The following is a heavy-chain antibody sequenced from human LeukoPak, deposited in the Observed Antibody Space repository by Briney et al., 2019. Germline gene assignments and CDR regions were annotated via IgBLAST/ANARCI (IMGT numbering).Heavy chain of an antibody. Sequence: ASVKVSCKASGYTFTSNYIHWVRQDPGQGLEWMGMIYPRDGSTSYAQKFQGRVTVTRDTSTSTVHMELSGLRSEDTAVYYCARDQEGFDYWGQGTLVTVSS. CDR1: GYTFTSNY. CDR2: IYPRDGST. V-gene: IGHV1-46*01. CDR3: ARDQEGFDY. J-gene: IGHJ4*02.